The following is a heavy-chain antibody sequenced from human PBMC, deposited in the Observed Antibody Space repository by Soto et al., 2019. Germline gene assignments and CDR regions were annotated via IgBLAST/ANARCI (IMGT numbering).Heavy chain of an antibody. V-gene: IGHV4-34*01. CDR2: INHSGSSRST. Sequence: PSEILSLTCAVYGGSFSDYYWSWIRQPPGKGLEWIGEINHSGSSRSTNYNPSLNSRVIMSVDTLKNQFSLNLNSVTAADTAVYFCARGGGRTGYYMDVWDKGTTVTVSS. D-gene: IGHD3-16*01. J-gene: IGHJ6*03. CDR1: GGSFSDYY. CDR3: ARGGGRTGYYMDV.